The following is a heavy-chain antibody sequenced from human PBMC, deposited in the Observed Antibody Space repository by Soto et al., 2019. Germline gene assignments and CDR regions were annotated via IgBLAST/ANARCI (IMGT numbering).Heavy chain of an antibody. CDR2: IGAYTGNT. V-gene: IGHV1-18*01. CDR3: ARNHLYRLAL. CDR1: GYTFNSYD. J-gene: IGHJ3*01. Sequence: ASVKVSCKVYGYTFNSYDFTWVRQAPGQGLEWMGRIGAYTGNTNYAEKFQGRVSLTIDASTSTAYMELRSLTADDTARYYCARNHLYRLALCGQGTMVT.